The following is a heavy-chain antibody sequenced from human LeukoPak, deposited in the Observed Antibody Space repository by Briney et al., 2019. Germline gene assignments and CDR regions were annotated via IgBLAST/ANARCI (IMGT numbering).Heavy chain of an antibody. D-gene: IGHD6-25*01. CDR3: ARVRGIAAAYWYFDL. J-gene: IGHJ2*01. CDR2: IYYSGGT. V-gene: IGHV4-59*06. CDR1: GGSISSQY. Sequence: SEMLSLTCTVSGGSISSQYWSWIRQHPGKGLEWIGYIYYSGGTYYNPSLQSRITIPVDTSENQFSLKLSSVTAADTAVYYCARVRGIAAAYWYFDLWGRGTLDTVSS.